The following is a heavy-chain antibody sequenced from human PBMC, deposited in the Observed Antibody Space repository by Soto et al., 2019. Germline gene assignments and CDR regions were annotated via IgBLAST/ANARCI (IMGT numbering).Heavy chain of an antibody. D-gene: IGHD3-10*01. CDR3: ARGGYITMVRGVTTAFDY. CDR1: GGSISSVGYY. J-gene: IGHJ4*02. Sequence: SETLSLTCTVSGGSISSVGYYWSWIRKHPGKGLEWIGYLYDSGSTYYNPSLKSRVTISVDPSKNQCSLKLSSVTAADTAVYYCARGGYITMVRGVTTAFDYGGQGTLVTVSS. CDR2: LYDSGST. V-gene: IGHV4-31*03.